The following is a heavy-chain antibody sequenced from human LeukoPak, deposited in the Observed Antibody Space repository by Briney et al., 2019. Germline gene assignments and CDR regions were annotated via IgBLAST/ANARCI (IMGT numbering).Heavy chain of an antibody. CDR3: ARDPPEEVTAPLTDY. CDR2: IFHTGST. V-gene: IGHV4-38-2*02. Sequence: SETLSLTCTVSGYSISSGYYWAWIRQPPGKGLEWIGSIFHTGSTYHNPSLKSRVTISVDTSKNQFSLKLSSVTAADTAVYYCARDPPEEVTAPLTDYWGQGTLVTVSS. D-gene: IGHD2-21*02. J-gene: IGHJ4*02. CDR1: GYSISSGYY.